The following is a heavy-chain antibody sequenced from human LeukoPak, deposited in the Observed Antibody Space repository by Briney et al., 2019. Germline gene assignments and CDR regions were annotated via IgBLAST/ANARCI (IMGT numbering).Heavy chain of an antibody. CDR1: GFTLGSYW. CDR3: AREGMVTGAFDI. V-gene: IGHV3-7*01. CDR2: IKQDGSEK. Sequence: GGSLRLSCAASGFTLGSYWMSWVRQAPGKGLEWVANIKQDGSEKDYVDSVKGRFTISRDNAKNSLYLQMNSLRAEDTAVYYCAREGMVTGAFDIWGQGTMVTVSS. D-gene: IGHD5-18*01. J-gene: IGHJ3*02.